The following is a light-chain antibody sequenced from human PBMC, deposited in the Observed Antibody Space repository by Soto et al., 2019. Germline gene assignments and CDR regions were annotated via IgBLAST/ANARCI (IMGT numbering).Light chain of an antibody. J-gene: IGKJ2*01. CDR2: DAS. Sequence: EIVLTQSPATLSLSPGERATLSCRASQSVSNYLAWYQQKPGQAPRLLIYDASNRATGIPARFSGSGSGTDSTFTISSLEPEDFAVYYCQQRSNWPLYTFGQGTKLEIK. V-gene: IGKV3-11*01. CDR3: QQRSNWPLYT. CDR1: QSVSNY.